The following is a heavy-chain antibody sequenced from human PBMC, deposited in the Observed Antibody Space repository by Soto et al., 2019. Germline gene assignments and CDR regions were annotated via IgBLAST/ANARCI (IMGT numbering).Heavy chain of an antibody. CDR3: VLPSGGCGSDVCYAALFDY. CDR2: ISGSGGST. CDR1: GFAFSSRA. Sequence: EVQLLESGGGLVQPGGSLRLSCAASGFAFSSRAMGWVRQAPGMGPEWVSGISGSGGSTYYADSVKGRFTISRDNSKDTLYLHVNSLRAEDTAVYYCVLPSGGCGSDVCYAALFDYWGQGALVTVSS. J-gene: IGHJ4*02. V-gene: IGHV3-23*01. D-gene: IGHD2-21*02.